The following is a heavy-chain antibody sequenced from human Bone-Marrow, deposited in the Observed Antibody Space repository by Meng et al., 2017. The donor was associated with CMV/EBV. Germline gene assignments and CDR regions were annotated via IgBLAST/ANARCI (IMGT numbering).Heavy chain of an antibody. CDR2: IYYSGST. J-gene: IGHJ4*01. D-gene: IGHD6-6*01. Sequence: SETLSLTCTVSGDSVSSSSYYWGWIRQPPGKGLEWIGTIYYSGSTYYNPSLKSRVTISVDTSKNQFSLKLNSVTAADTAIYYCARHVAARPDYWGHGTRVTVSS. CDR1: GDSVSSSSYY. CDR3: ARHVAARPDY. V-gene: IGHV4-39*01.